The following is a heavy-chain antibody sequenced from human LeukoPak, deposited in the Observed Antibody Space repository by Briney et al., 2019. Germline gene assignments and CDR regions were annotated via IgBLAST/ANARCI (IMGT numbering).Heavy chain of an antibody. D-gene: IGHD1-14*01. CDR2: ISGSGGST. Sequence: GGSLRLSCAASGFTFSSYAISWVRQAPGKGLEWVSAISGSGGSTDYADSVKGRFTISRDNSKNTLYMQMNSLRAEDTAVYYCAKDTVRREPYYFDYWGQGTLVTVSS. V-gene: IGHV3-23*01. J-gene: IGHJ4*02. CDR1: GFTFSSYA. CDR3: AKDTVRREPYYFDY.